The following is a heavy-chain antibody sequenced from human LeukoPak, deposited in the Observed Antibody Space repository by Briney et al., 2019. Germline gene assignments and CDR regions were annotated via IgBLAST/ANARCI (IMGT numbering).Heavy chain of an antibody. CDR2: IYYSGST. J-gene: IGHJ4*02. CDR3: ARGVEMATKYYFDY. Sequence: SWVRQHPGKGLEWIGYIYYSGSTYYNPSLKSRVTISVDTSKNQFSQKLSSVTAADTAVYYCARGVEMATKYYFDYWGQGTLVTVSS. D-gene: IGHD5-24*01. V-gene: IGHV4-31*02.